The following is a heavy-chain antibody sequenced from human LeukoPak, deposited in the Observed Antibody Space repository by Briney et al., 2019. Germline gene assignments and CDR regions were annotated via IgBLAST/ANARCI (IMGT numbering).Heavy chain of an antibody. Sequence: GGSRRLSCVASGFSFSDSTMSWVRQAAGKGLEWVAKMKEDGSDENYVDSVKGRFTISRDDARNSLHLQMKSLRAEDTAVYFCAKGGAGGGYFPTWGQGILVIVSS. J-gene: IGHJ1*01. CDR1: GFSFSDST. D-gene: IGHD3-16*01. CDR3: AKGGAGGGYFPT. CDR2: MKEDGSDE. V-gene: IGHV3-7*03.